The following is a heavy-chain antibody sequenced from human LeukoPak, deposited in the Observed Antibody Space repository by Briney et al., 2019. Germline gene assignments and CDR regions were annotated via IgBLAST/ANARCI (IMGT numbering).Heavy chain of an antibody. D-gene: IGHD4-17*01. CDR1: GFTFSSYA. Sequence: PGGSLRLSCAASGFTFSSYATSWVRQAPGKGLEWVSGISSSAGNTNYADSVKGRFTISRDNSKNTLYLQMNSLRVEDTAVYYCAKAQLRVTTGIDNWGQGTLVTVSS. J-gene: IGHJ4*02. V-gene: IGHV3-23*01. CDR2: ISSSAGNT. CDR3: AKAQLRVTTGIDN.